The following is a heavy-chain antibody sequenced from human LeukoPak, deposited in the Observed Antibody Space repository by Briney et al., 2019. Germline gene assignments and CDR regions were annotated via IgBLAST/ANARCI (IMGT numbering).Heavy chain of an antibody. Sequence: ASVKVPCKASGYTFSNYGISWVRQAPGQGLEWMGWISPYNGNTDYAQNLQGRVTMTTDTSTSTVYMELRSLRSDDTAVYYCARDRSTSDYWGQGTLVTVSS. D-gene: IGHD2-2*01. CDR3: ARDRSTSDY. CDR1: GYTFSNYG. CDR2: ISPYNGNT. V-gene: IGHV1-18*04. J-gene: IGHJ4*02.